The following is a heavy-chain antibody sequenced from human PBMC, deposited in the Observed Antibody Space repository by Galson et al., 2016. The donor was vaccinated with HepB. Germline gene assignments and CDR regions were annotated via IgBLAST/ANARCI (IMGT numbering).Heavy chain of an antibody. CDR2: IIPIFGTA. V-gene: IGHV1-69*06. CDR1: GGTFSNYA. CDR3: ARMELVRDYYYYGMDV. D-gene: IGHD6-6*01. Sequence: SVKVSCKASGGTFSNYAISWVRQAPGQGLEWMGGIIPIFGTASYAQKFQGRVTITADKSTSTAYMELSSLRSEDTAVYYCARMELVRDYYYYGMDVWGQGTKVTVSS. J-gene: IGHJ6*02.